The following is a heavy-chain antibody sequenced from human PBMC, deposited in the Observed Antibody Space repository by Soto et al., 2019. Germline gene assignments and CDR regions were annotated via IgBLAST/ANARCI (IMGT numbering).Heavy chain of an antibody. D-gene: IGHD3-10*01. CDR3: ARDQDNIWFGELRY. J-gene: IGHJ4*02. Sequence: PGGSLRLSCAASGFSFSNYAMSWVRQAPGKGLEWVSSVSGGGLIIYYADSVKGRFTISRDNAKNSLYLQMNSLRAEDTAVYYCARDQDNIWFGELRYWGQGTLVTVSS. V-gene: IGHV3-21*01. CDR2: VSGGGLII. CDR1: GFSFSNYA.